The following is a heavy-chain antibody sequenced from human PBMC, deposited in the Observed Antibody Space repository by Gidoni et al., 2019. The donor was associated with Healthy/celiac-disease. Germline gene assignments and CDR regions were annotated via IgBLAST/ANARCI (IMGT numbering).Heavy chain of an antibody. D-gene: IGHD3-22*01. CDR1: GGTFISYA. CDR2: IIPIFGTA. CDR3: ARAGGYYYDSSGYPPFDY. Sequence: QVQLVQSGAEVKKPGSSVKVSCKASGGTFISYAISWVRQAPGQGLEWMGGIIPIFGTANYAQKFQGRVTITADESTSTAYMELSSLRSEDTAVYYCARAGGYYYDSSGYPPFDYWGQGTLVTVSS. V-gene: IGHV1-69*01. J-gene: IGHJ4*02.